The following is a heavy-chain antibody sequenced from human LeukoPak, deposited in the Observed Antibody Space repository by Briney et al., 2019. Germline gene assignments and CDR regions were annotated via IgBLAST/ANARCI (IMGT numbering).Heavy chain of an antibody. CDR3: ALSSSSSSDGMDV. CDR1: GYSFTSNW. V-gene: IGHV5-10-1*01. CDR2: IDPSDSYT. D-gene: IGHD6-6*01. J-gene: IGHJ6*02. Sequence: GESLKISCKGSGYSFTSNWISWVRQMPGKGLEWMGRIDPSDSYTNYSPSFQGPVTISADKSISTAYLQWSSLKASDTAMYYCALSSSSSSDGMDVWGQGTTVTVSS.